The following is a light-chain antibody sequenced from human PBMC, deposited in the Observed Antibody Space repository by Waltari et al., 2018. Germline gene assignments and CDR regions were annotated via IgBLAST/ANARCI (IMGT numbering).Light chain of an antibody. CDR3: QAWDSGSVI. Sequence: SYDLTQSPSVSVSPGQTASITCSGDKLGDKDASWYQQKPGQSPILVIYQSDKRPSGTPERFSGSRSGNIATLTVSGTQAMDEAGYYCQAWDSGSVIFGGGTKLTVL. CDR2: QSD. V-gene: IGLV3-1*01. J-gene: IGLJ2*01. CDR1: KLGDKD.